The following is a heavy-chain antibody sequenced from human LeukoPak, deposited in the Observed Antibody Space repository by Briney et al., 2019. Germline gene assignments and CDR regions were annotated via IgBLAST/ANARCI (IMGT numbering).Heavy chain of an antibody. CDR3: ARHRTMIIVIPLDY. Sequence: GGSLRLSCAASGFTFSSYGMSWVRQAPGKGLEWVSAVSGSGDSTYYADSVKGRFTISRDDSKNTLYLQMNSLRADDTAVYYCARHRTMIIVIPLDYWGQGTLVTVSP. D-gene: IGHD3-22*01. CDR1: GFTFSSYG. V-gene: IGHV3-23*01. J-gene: IGHJ4*02. CDR2: VSGSGDST.